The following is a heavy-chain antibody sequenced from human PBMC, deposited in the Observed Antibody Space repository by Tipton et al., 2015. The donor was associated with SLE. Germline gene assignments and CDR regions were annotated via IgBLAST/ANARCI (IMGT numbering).Heavy chain of an antibody. D-gene: IGHD2-15*01. V-gene: IGHV4-59*11. Sequence: TLSLTCTVSNGSIGDHYWTWIRQPPGKGLEWIGYIYYRGGTGYNTSLKSRVTMSIDTSKNQFSLRLTSLTAADTAEYYCARVTCSCTGGSCFGFCFEYWGQGTLVTVSS. CDR2: IYYRGGT. CDR3: ARVTCSCTGGSCFGFCFEY. CDR1: NGSIGDHY. J-gene: IGHJ4*02.